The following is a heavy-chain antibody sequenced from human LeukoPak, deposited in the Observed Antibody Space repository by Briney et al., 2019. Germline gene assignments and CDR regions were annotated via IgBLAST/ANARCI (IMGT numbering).Heavy chain of an antibody. V-gene: IGHV3-30-3*01. CDR3: ARGPNSNWSGLDF. D-gene: IGHD6-6*01. CDR2: ISYDGSNR. CDR1: RFTLSNYA. Sequence: GGSLRLSCVASRFTLSNYAMHWVRQAPGKGLGWVAVISYDGSNRHYADSVKGRFTISRDNSKNTLYLQVNNLRTEDTAVYYCARGPNSNWSGLDFWGQGTLLTVSS. J-gene: IGHJ4*02.